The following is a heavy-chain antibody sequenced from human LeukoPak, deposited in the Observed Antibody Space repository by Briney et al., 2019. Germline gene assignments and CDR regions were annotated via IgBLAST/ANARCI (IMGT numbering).Heavy chain of an antibody. CDR3: ARDPSYSSSSRFDRSVDY. Sequence: GGSLRLSCAASGFTFSYCSMNWVRQAPGKGLEWVSSISSSSSYIYYADSVKGRFTISRDNAKNSLYLQMNSLRAEDTAVYYCARDPSYSSSSRFDRSVDYWGQGTLVIVSS. D-gene: IGHD6-6*01. CDR1: GFTFSYCS. CDR2: ISSSSSYI. V-gene: IGHV3-21*01. J-gene: IGHJ4*02.